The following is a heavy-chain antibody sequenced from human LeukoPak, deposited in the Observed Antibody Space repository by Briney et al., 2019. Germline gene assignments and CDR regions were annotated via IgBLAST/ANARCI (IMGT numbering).Heavy chain of an antibody. CDR1: GYTFTSYA. CDR2: INAGNGNT. J-gene: IGHJ4*02. CDR3: ARAQTVTTTKEVDY. Sequence: ASVKVSCKASGYTFTSYAMHWVRQAPGQRLEWMGWINAGNGNTKYSQKFQGRVTITRDTSASTAYMELRSLRSDDTAVYYYARAQTVTTTKEVDYWGQGTLVTVSS. V-gene: IGHV1-3*01. D-gene: IGHD4-17*01.